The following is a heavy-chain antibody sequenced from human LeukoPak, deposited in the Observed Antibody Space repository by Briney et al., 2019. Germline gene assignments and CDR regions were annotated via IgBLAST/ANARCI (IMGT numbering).Heavy chain of an antibody. J-gene: IGHJ4*02. CDR3: ARDLDPLWFGESPLGY. V-gene: IGHV1-69*13. CDR1: GGTFSSYA. D-gene: IGHD3-10*01. CDR2: IIPIFGTA. Sequence: SVKVSCKASGGTFSSYAISWVRQAPGQGLERMGGIIPIFGTANYAQKFQGRVTITADESTSTAYMELSSLRSEDTAVYYCARDLDPLWFGESPLGYWGQGTLVTVSS.